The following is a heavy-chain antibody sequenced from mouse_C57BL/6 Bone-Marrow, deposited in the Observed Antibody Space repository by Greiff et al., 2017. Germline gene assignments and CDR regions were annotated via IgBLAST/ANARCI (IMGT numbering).Heavy chain of an antibody. V-gene: IGHV5-15*01. CDR1: GFTFSDYG. D-gene: IGHD1-1*01. Sequence: EVQGVESGGGLVQPGGSLKLSCAASGFTFSDYGMAWVRQAPRKGPEWVAFISNLAYSIYYADTVTGRFTISRENAKNTLYLEMSSLRSEDTAMYYCARHNGSSYYAMDYWGQGTSVTVSS. J-gene: IGHJ4*01. CDR2: ISNLAYSI. CDR3: ARHNGSSYYAMDY.